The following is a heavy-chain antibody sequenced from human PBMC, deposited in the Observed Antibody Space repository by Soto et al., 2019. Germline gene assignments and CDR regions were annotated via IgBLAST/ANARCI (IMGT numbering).Heavy chain of an antibody. CDR3: ARDWEAAGPGWFDP. D-gene: IGHD6-13*01. CDR2: INAGNGNT. Sequence: QVQLVQSGAEVKKPGASVKVSCKASGYTFTSYAMHWVRQAPGQRLEWMGWINAGNGNTKYSQKFQGRVTITRDTSASTAYMELSSLRSEATAVYYCARDWEAAGPGWFDPWGQGTLVTVSS. J-gene: IGHJ5*02. CDR1: GYTFTSYA. V-gene: IGHV1-3*01.